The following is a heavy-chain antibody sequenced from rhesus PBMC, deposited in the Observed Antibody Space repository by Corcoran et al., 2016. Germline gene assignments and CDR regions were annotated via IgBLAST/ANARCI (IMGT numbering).Heavy chain of an antibody. CDR3: ARHSGSYYYVSYFDI. D-gene: IGHD3-16*01. CDR1: GFSISTSGTG. CDR2: IYWNDSK. J-gene: IGHJ2*01. V-gene: IGHV2-95*01. Sequence: QVTLKESGPALVKPTQTLTLTCTFSGFSISTSGTGVGWIRQPPGKALELLASIYWNDSKYYSTSLKSRLTISKDTSKNQVVLTMTNMDPVDTATYYCARHSGSYYYVSYFDIWGPGTPITISS.